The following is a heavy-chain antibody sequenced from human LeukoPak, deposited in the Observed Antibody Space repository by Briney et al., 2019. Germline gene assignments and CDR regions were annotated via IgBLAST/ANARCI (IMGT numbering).Heavy chain of an antibody. J-gene: IGHJ4*02. CDR3: ARGLVGIAVAAN. Sequence: SVKVSCKASGGTFSSYAISWVRQAPGQGLEWMGGIIPIFGTANYAQKFQGRVTITADKSTSTAYMELSSLRSEDTAVYYCARGLVGIAVAANWGQGTLVTVSS. CDR1: GGTFSSYA. D-gene: IGHD6-19*01. V-gene: IGHV1-69*06. CDR2: IIPIFGTA.